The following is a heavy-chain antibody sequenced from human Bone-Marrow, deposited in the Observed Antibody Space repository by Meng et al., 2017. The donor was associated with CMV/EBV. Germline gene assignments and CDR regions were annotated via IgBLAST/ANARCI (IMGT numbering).Heavy chain of an antibody. CDR2: IKQEGSEK. CDR3: ARDAYRKYVLPHLVYCGMDV. D-gene: IGHD4-11*01. Sequence: GESLKISCAASGFTFSSYWMSWVRQAPGKGREWVANIKQEGSEKYYVDSVKGRLTIPRDNAQNSLYLQMNRLRAEDTAVYCCARDAYRKYVLPHLVYCGMDVWGQGTTVTVSS. CDR1: GFTFSSYW. J-gene: IGHJ6*02. V-gene: IGHV3-7*01.